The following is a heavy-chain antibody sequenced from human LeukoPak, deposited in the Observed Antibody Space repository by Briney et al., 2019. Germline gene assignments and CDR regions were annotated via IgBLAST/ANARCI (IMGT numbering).Heavy chain of an antibody. V-gene: IGHV4-34*01. CDR2: INHSGST. J-gene: IGHJ6*03. CDR3: ARRWTEYSSPTIRYYYYYYYMDV. D-gene: IGHD6-6*01. Sequence: SETLSLTCAVYGGSFSGYYWSWIRHPPGKGLEWIGEINHSGSTNYNPSLKSRVTISVDTSKNQFSLKLSSVTAADTAVYYCARRWTEYSSPTIRYYYYYYYMDVWGKGTTVTVSS. CDR1: GGSFSGYY.